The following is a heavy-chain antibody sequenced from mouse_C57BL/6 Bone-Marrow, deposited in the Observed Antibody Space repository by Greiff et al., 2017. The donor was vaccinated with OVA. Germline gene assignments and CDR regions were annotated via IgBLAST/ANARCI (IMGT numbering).Heavy chain of an antibody. V-gene: IGHV10-1*01. CDR2: IRSKSNNYAT. CDR1: GFSFNTYA. D-gene: IGHD1-3*01. J-gene: IGHJ4*01. Sequence: EVKLVESGGGLVQPKGSLKLSCAASGFSFNTYAMNWVRQAPGKGLEWVARIRSKSNNYATYYADSVKDRFTISRDDSESMLYLQMNNLKTEDTAMYYCVRLGYNLYRGAMDYWGQGTSVTVSS. CDR3: VRLGYNLYRGAMDY.